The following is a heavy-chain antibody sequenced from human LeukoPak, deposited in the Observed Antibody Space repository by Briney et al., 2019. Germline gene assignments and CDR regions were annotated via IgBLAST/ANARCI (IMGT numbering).Heavy chain of an antibody. J-gene: IGHJ1*01. D-gene: IGHD2-15*01. Sequence: PSDTLSLTCAVYGGPFSGYYWSWIRQPPGKALEWIGEINHRGSTNSNPSLKSRVPISVDTSKNQFSLKLSSVTAADPPMYYCARSLLGYCSGGSCDAGYFQHWGEGALVTVSS. CDR1: GGPFSGYY. CDR2: INHRGST. V-gene: IGHV4-34*01. CDR3: ARSLLGYCSGGSCDAGYFQH.